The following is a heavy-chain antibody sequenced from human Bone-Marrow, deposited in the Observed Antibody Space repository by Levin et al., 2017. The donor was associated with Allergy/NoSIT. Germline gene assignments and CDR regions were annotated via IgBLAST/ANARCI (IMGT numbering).Heavy chain of an antibody. V-gene: IGHV3-30-3*01. D-gene: IGHD1-26*01. J-gene: IGHJ4*02. CDR2: ISDDGDKQ. CDR1: GFTFSEYM. Sequence: GGSLRLSCAASGFTFSEYMMHWVRQAPGKGLEWVAVISDDGDKQFYADSVRGRFTISRDNSKNTLYLQMNSLRPEDTAIYYCSRDLPPYSGSYHFNYWGQGNLVSVSS. CDR3: SRDLPPYSGSYHFNY.